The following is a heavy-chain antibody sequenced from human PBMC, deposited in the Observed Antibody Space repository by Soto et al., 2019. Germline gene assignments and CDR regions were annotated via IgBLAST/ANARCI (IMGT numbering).Heavy chain of an antibody. Sequence: QLQLQESGSGLVKPSQTLSLTCAVSGGSISSGGYSWSWIRQPPGKGLEWIGYIYHSGSTYYNPTLKGRVTIPVDRSKNQFSLKLSSVTAADTAVYYCARGVEYPLAMFWFDPWGQGTLVTASS. CDR2: IYHSGST. V-gene: IGHV4-30-2*01. CDR1: GGSISSGGYS. D-gene: IGHD2-2*01. J-gene: IGHJ5*02. CDR3: ARGVEYPLAMFWFDP.